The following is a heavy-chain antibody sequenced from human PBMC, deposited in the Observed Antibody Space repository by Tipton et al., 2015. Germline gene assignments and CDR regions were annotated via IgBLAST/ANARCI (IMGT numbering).Heavy chain of an antibody. CDR1: GFTFSNYA. CDR3: ARGLLGSSSCYEDFDY. V-gene: IGHV3-48*02. J-gene: IGHJ4*02. D-gene: IGHD6-13*01. CDR2: ISTSSSNI. Sequence: SLRLSCAASGFTFSNYAMSWVRQAPGKGLEWVSYISTSSSNIYYADSVRGRFTISRDNAKDSLYLQMYSLRDEDTAVYYCARGLLGSSSCYEDFDYWGQGTLVTVSS.